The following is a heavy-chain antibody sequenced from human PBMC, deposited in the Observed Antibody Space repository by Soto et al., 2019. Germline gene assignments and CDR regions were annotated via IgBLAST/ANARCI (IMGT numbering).Heavy chain of an antibody. CDR3: ARDIRNEYCGGDCALDF. CDR2: ISVYNGNT. CDR1: GYSFTSHG. V-gene: IGHV1-18*01. Sequence: QVQLVQSTAEVKKPGASVKVSCKASGYSFTSHGISWVRQAPGQGPEWMGRISVYNGNTNYVQKFQGRVSMTTDTSTNTAYMELGSLRSDDTAIYYCARDIRNEYCGGDCALDFWGQGTLVTVSS. J-gene: IGHJ4*02. D-gene: IGHD2-21*02.